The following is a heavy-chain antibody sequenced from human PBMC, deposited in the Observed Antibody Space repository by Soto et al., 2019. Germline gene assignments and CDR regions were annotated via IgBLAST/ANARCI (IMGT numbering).Heavy chain of an antibody. CDR1: GGSISSFTYY. Sequence: SETLSLTCSVSGGSISSFTYYWGWIRQPPGKGLEWIGTVYYNENTYYNPSLKSRVTITVDTAKNQFSLNLRSVTAADTAMYFCARRERYYGSPGWFDPWGPGPLDTVST. V-gene: IGHV4-39*01. CDR2: VYYNENT. CDR3: ARRERYYGSPGWFDP. J-gene: IGHJ5*02. D-gene: IGHD3-10*01.